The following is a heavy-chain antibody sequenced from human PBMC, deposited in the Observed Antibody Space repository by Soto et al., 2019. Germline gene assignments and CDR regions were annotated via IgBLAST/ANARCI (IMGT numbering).Heavy chain of an antibody. CDR2: VNPSGGSA. Sequence: QVQLVQSGAEVKKPGASVKVSCKTSGYIFTAYSMHLVRQAPGQGLEWMGVVNPSGGSAHYAQSFEGRVTLTRDTSTSTFYMELSSLRSEDTAVYYCAREETCRGGTCYSEYFHHWGQGTLVTDSS. CDR3: AREETCRGGTCYSEYFHH. CDR1: GYIFTAYS. J-gene: IGHJ1*01. D-gene: IGHD2-15*01. V-gene: IGHV1-46*01.